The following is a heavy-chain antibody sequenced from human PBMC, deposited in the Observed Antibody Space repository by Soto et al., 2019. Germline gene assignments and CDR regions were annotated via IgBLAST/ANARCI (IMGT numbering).Heavy chain of an antibody. J-gene: IGHJ4*02. Sequence: EVQLVESGGGLVKPGGSLRLSCAASGFTFSSYSMNWVRQAPGKGLEWVSSISSSSSYIYYADSVKGRFTISRDNAKNSLYRQLNSLRAEDTAVFYCARGAGVEFDFWGQGTLVTVSS. CDR3: ARGAGVEFDF. D-gene: IGHD3-10*01. CDR1: GFTFSSYS. CDR2: ISSSSSYI. V-gene: IGHV3-21*01.